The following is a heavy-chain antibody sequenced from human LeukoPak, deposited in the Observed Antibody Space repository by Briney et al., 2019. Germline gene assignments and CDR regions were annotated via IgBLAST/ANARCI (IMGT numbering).Heavy chain of an antibody. CDR2: NYHSGST. Sequence: SQTLSLTCAVAGGSISSGGYSRRSIRQPPGRVLGWIGYNYHSGSTYYNPSLKSRVTISVDRSKNQFSLKLSSVAAADTAVYYCARVVVGATTGFDYWGQGTLVTVSS. CDR3: ARVVVGATTGFDY. D-gene: IGHD1-26*01. CDR1: GGSISSGGYS. V-gene: IGHV4-30-2*01. J-gene: IGHJ4*02.